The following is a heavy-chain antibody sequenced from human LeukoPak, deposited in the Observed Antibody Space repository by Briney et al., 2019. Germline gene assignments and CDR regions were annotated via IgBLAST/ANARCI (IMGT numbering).Heavy chain of an antibody. J-gene: IGHJ6*02. CDR3: ARSKSVAPLRYYYYYGMDV. Sequence: GASVKVSCKASGYTFTGYYMDWVRQAPGQGLEWMGWINPNSGGTNYAQKFQGWVTMTRDTSISTAYMELSRLRSDDTAVYYCARSKSVAPLRYYYYYGMDVWGQGTTVTVSS. D-gene: IGHD5-12*01. V-gene: IGHV1-2*04. CDR2: INPNSGGT. CDR1: GYTFTGYY.